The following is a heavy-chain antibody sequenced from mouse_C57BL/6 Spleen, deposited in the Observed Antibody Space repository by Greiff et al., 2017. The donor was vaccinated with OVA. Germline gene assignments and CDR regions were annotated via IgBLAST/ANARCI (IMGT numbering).Heavy chain of an antibody. D-gene: IGHD3-2*02. V-gene: IGHV8-8*01. Sequence: QVTLKVSGPGILQPSQTLSLTCSFSGFSLSTFGMGLGWLRQPSGKGLEWLAHIWWDDDKYYNPALKSRLTISKDTSKNQVFLKIAKVDTADTATYYCARIAPDSSGYGYFDYWGQGTTLTVSS. CDR1: GFSLSTFGMG. CDR3: ARIAPDSSGYGYFDY. CDR2: IWWDDDK. J-gene: IGHJ2*01.